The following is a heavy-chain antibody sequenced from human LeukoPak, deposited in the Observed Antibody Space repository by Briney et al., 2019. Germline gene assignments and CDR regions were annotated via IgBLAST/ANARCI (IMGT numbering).Heavy chain of an antibody. J-gene: IGHJ4*02. CDR3: ARAGGGDGYNYNY. D-gene: IGHD5-24*01. CDR2: ISSSRGYI. Sequence: GVEWXSSISSSRGYIYYADSVKRRFTISRDNAKNSLYLQMNSLRAEDTAVYYCARAGGGDGYNYNYWGQGTLVTVSS. V-gene: IGHV3-21*01.